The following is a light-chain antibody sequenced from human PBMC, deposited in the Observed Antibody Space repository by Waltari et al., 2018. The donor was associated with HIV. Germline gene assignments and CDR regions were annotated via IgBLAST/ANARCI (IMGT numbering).Light chain of an antibody. CDR2: EVT. CDR1: SREVGSDDL. V-gene: IGLV2-23*02. J-gene: IGLJ1*01. Sequence: QSALTQPASVSGSPGQSITISCTATSREVGSDDLGSWYQQHPGEAPKLIIYEVTKRPSGFSNRFSGSKSGNTASLTISGLQAEDEADYYCCSCPRSGIRYVFGTGTKVTVL. CDR3: CSCPRSGIRYV.